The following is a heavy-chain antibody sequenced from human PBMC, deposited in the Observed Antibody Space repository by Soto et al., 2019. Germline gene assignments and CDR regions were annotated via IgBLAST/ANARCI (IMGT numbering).Heavy chain of an antibody. D-gene: IGHD2-2*02. J-gene: IGHJ4*02. CDR2: IYWDDDK. CDR1: GFSLSTSGVG. Sequence: SGPTLVKPTQTLTLTCTFSGFSLSTSGVGVGWIRQPPGKALEWLALIYWDDDKRYSPSLKSRLTITKDTSKNQVVLTMTNMDPVDTATYYCAQREPYCSSTSCYSYWGQGTLVTVSS. V-gene: IGHV2-5*02. CDR3: AQREPYCSSTSCYSY.